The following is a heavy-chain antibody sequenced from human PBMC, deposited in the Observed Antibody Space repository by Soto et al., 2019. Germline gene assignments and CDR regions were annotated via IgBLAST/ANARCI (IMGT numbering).Heavy chain of an antibody. CDR1: GGSISSRYW. V-gene: IGHV4-4*02. J-gene: IGHJ3*02. D-gene: IGHD3-10*01. CDR2: IYHTGST. CDR3: ASKFGELLADAFDT. Sequence: SETLSLTCAVSGGSISSRYWWSWVRQPPGKGLEWIGEIYHTGSTNYNPSLKSRVVMSIDKSKNQFSLNLNSVTAADTAVYYCASKFGELLADAFDTWGQGTMVT.